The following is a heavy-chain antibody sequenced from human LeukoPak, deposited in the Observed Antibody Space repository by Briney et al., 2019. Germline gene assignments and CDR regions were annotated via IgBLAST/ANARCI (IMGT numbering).Heavy chain of an antibody. CDR2: INPNSGGT. D-gene: IGHD3-16*01. J-gene: IGHJ5*02. V-gene: IGHV1-2*04. CDR3: ARATLSRPRQSTGGGWFDP. Sequence: ASVKVSCKASGYTFTGYYMHWVRQAPGQGLEWMGWINPNSGGTNYAQKFQGWVTMTRDTSISTAYMELSRLRSDDTAVYYCARATLSRPRQSTGGGWFDPWGQGTLVTVSS. CDR1: GYTFTGYY.